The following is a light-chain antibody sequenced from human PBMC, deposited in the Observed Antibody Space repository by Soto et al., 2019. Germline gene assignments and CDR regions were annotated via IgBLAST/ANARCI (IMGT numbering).Light chain of an antibody. CDR1: QSVSSNY. Sequence: EIVLTQSPATLSLSPGERVTLSCRASQSVSSNYLAWYQQRPGQAPRLLIFGASYRATGIPDRFSGSGSGTDFTLTISRLEPEDFAVYYCQQYSNSPPEFTFGPGTKVDSK. V-gene: IGKV3-20*01. J-gene: IGKJ3*01. CDR3: QQYSNSPPEFT. CDR2: GAS.